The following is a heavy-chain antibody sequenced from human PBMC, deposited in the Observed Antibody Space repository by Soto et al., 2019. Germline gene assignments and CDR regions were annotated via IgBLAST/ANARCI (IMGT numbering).Heavy chain of an antibody. CDR2: IYYSGST. V-gene: IGHV4-61*01. D-gene: IGHD2-21*02. CDR3: ATVTYCGGHCSMWADY. Sequence: QVQLQESGPGLVKPSETLSLTCTVYGGSGSIGSYDWSWIRLPPGKGLEGIGYIYYSGSTNYNPSCTSRDTLSVDTPKRQLSLKLRSVSAADMAEYNCATVTYCGGHCSMWADYCGHGTLVTGSA. CDR1: GGSGSIGSYD. J-gene: IGHJ4*01.